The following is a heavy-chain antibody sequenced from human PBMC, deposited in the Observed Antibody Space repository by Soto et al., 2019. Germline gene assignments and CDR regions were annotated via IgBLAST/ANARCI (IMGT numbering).Heavy chain of an antibody. CDR3: ARQYDNSSPNWFDP. D-gene: IGHD4-4*01. CDR1: GGSISSGGYY. CDR2: IYYSGST. J-gene: IGHJ5*02. V-gene: IGHV4-31*03. Sequence: QVQLQESGPGLVKPSQTLSLTCTVSGGSISSGGYYWSWIRQPPGKGLEWIGYIYYSGSTSYNPSLKSRMTRTADTSKNQFALRLTSVTAADTAGYYCARQYDNSSPNWFDPWGQGTLVTVSS.